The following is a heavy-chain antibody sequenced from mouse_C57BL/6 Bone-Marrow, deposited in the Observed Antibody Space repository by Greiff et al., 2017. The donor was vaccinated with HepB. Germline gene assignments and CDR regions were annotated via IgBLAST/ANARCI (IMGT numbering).Heavy chain of an antibody. J-gene: IGHJ3*01. V-gene: IGHV1-50*01. CDR2: IDPSDSYT. D-gene: IGHD1-1*02. CDR3: ALWSYFAY. CDR1: GYTFTSYW. Sequence: VQLQQPGAELVKPGASVKLSCKASGYTFTSYWMQWVKQRPGQGLEWIGEIDPSDSYTNYNQKFKGKATLTVDTSSSTAYMQLSSLTSEDSAVYYCALWSYFAYWGQGTLVTVSA.